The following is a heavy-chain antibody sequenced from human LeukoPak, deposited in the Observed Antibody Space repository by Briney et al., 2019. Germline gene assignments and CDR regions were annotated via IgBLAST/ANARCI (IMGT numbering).Heavy chain of an antibody. Sequence: SETLSLTCTVSGGSISSSSYYWGWICQPPGKGLEWIGSIYYSGSTYYNPSLKSRVTISVDTSKNQFSLKLSSVTAADTAVYYCARGTRPYAPYSSGWYNWFDPWGQGTLVTVSS. J-gene: IGHJ5*02. CDR1: GGSISSSSYY. CDR3: ARGTRPYAPYSSGWYNWFDP. CDR2: IYYSGST. V-gene: IGHV4-39*07. D-gene: IGHD6-19*01.